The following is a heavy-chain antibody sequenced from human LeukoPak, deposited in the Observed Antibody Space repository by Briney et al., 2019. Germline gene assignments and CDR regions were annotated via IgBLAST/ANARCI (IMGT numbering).Heavy chain of an antibody. Sequence: GSLRLSCAASGFTFSSYGMNWVRQPPGKGLEWIGEINHSGSTNYNPSLKSRVTISVDTSKNQFSLKLSSVTAADTAVYYCARGRARRPMVTRGWFDPWGQGTLVTVSS. CDR1: GFTFSSYG. J-gene: IGHJ5*02. CDR3: ARGRARRPMVTRGWFDP. V-gene: IGHV4-34*01. CDR2: INHSGST. D-gene: IGHD2-8*01.